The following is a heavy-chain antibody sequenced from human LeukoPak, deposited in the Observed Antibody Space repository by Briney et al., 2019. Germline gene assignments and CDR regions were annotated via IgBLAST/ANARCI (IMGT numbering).Heavy chain of an antibody. D-gene: IGHD6-13*01. J-gene: IGHJ4*02. CDR1: GGTFISYA. V-gene: IGHV1-69*05. CDR3: AKREHGGAGYGTFDY. CDR2: IIPIFGTA. Sequence: SVKVSCKASGGTFISYAISWVRQAPGQGLKWMGGIIPIFGTANYAQKFQGRVTMTRDTSISTAYMELSRLRSDDTAVYYCAKREHGGAGYGTFDYWGQGTLVTVSS.